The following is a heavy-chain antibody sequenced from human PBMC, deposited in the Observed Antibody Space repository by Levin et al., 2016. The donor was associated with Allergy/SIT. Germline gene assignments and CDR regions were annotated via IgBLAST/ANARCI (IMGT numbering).Heavy chain of an antibody. CDR2: IDPSDSYT. D-gene: IGHD6-13*01. J-gene: IGHJ3*02. CDR3: ARRIAAAGTEAFDI. V-gene: IGHV5-10-1*01. Sequence: WIRQPPGKGLEWMGRIDPSDSYTNYSPSFQGHVTISADKSISTAYLQWSSLKASDTAMYYCARRIAAAGTEAFDIWGQGTMVTVSS.